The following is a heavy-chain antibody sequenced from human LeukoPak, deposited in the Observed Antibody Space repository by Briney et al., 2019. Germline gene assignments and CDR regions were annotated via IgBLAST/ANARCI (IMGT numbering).Heavy chain of an antibody. V-gene: IGHV3-30*18. CDR2: ISYDGSNK. D-gene: IGHD6-19*01. Sequence: GGSLRLSCAASGFTFSSYGMHWVRQAPGKGLEWVAVISYDGSNKYYADSVKGRFTISRDNSKNTLYLQMNSLRAEDTAVYYCAKLFSGSGWYYWGQGTLVTVSS. CDR1: GFTFSSYG. J-gene: IGHJ4*02. CDR3: AKLFSGSGWYY.